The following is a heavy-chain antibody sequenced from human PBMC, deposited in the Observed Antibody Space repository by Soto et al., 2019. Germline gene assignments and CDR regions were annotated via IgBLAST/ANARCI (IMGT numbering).Heavy chain of an antibody. CDR2: ISGSGGST. J-gene: IGHJ6*02. CDR3: XNFDWLNYYYYYYGMDV. Sequence: GGSLRLSCAASGFTFSSYGMSWVRQAPGKGLEWVSAISGSGGSTYYADSVKGRFTISRDNSKNTLYLQMNSLRAEDTAVYYCXNFDWLNYYYYYYGMDVWGQGTTVTVSS. D-gene: IGHD3-9*01. CDR1: GFTFSSYG. V-gene: IGHV3-23*01.